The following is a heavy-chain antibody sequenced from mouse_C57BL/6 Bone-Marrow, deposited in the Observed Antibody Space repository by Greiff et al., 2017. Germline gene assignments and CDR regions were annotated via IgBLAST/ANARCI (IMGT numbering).Heavy chain of an antibody. J-gene: IGHJ3*01. Sequence: EVNVVESGGGLVQPGESLKLSCESNEYEFPSHDMSWVRKTPEKRLELVAAINSDGGSTYYPDTMERRFIISRDNTKKTLYLQMSSLRSEDTALYYCALMRVTTGFAYWGQGTLVTVSA. V-gene: IGHV5-2*01. CDR3: ALMRVTTGFAY. D-gene: IGHD2-2*01. CDR2: INSDGGST. CDR1: EYEFPSHD.